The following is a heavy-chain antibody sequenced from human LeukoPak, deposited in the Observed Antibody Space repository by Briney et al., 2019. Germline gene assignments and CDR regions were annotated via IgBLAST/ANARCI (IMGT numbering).Heavy chain of an antibody. Sequence: PGGSLRLSCAASGFTFSGSNIHWVRQASGKGLEWVGRIRSKAKSYATAYAASVKGRFTISRDDLKKAAYLQMNSLKTEDTAVYYCTEYGDGFDYWGLGTLVTVSS. V-gene: IGHV3-73*01. CDR2: IRSKAKSYAT. J-gene: IGHJ4*02. D-gene: IGHD4-17*01. CDR1: GFTFSGSN. CDR3: TEYGDGFDY.